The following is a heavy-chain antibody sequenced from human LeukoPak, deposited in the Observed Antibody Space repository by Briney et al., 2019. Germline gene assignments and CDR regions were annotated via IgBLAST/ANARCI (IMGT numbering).Heavy chain of an antibody. CDR2: ISYDGSNK. CDR3: ARRYDGFDY. CDR1: GFTFSSYA. Sequence: GGSLRLSCEASGFTFSSYAVHWVRQAPGRGLEWVAVISYDGSNKYYADSVKGRFSISRDNSKNTLYLQMNSLRAEDTAVYYCARRYDGFDYWGQGTLVTVSS. D-gene: IGHD3-3*01. V-gene: IGHV3-30-3*01. J-gene: IGHJ4*02.